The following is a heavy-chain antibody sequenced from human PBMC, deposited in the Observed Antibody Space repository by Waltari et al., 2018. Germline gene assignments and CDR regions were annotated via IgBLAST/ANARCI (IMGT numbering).Heavy chain of an antibody. V-gene: IGHV5-51*01. J-gene: IGHJ6*03. Sequence: EVQLVQSGAEVKKPGESLKISCKGSGYSFTSYWIGLVRQIPGKGLECMGIIYPGDSDTRYSPSFQGQVTISADKSISTAYLQWSSLKASDTAMYYCARRIATRVGGYYYYYMDVWGKGTTVTVSS. D-gene: IGHD6-6*01. CDR1: GYSFTSYW. CDR2: IYPGDSDT. CDR3: ARRIATRVGGYYYYYMDV.